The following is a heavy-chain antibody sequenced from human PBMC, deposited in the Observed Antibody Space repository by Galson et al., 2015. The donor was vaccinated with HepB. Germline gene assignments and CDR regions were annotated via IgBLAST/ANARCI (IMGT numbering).Heavy chain of an antibody. Sequence: SLRLSCAASGFTFSSYAMHWVRQAPGKGLEWVAVIWYDGSNKYYGESVEGRFSISRDNSKNTVHLQMNSLRAEDTAVYFCARSGPYCRTCSCYFFEYWGQRTLVTVSS. V-gene: IGHV3-33*01. D-gene: IGHD2-2*01. CDR3: ARSGPYCRTCSCYFFEY. CDR1: GFTFSSYA. J-gene: IGHJ4*02. CDR2: IWYDGSNK.